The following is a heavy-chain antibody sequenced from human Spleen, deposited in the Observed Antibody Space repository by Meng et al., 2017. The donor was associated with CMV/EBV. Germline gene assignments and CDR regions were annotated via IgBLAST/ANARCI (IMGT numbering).Heavy chain of an antibody. D-gene: IGHD2-21*02. J-gene: IGHJ6*02. V-gene: IGHV3-11*04. CDR3: ARWVTLAV. CDR2: VSEDGIL. CDR1: GFTFSDHY. Sequence: GESLKISCTASGFTFSDHYMSWIRQAPGNELEWVSYVSEDGILYRDSVEGRFSISRDNAKNTLYLQMHSLRVEDTGVYYCARWVTLAVWGRGTPVTVSS.